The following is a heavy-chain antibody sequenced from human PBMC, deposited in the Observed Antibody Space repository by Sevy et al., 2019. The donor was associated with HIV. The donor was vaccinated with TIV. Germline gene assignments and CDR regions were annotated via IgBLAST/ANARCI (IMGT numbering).Heavy chain of an antibody. Sequence: VSVKVSCKASGYTFTNYYIHWVRQAPGQGLEWMGVIHPSVGGTTYAQKFQGRVTLTRDTSTTTVYMEMSTVRSEDTAVYYCARDFGASPFDSWGQGTLVTVSS. CDR3: ARDFGASPFDS. CDR1: GYTFTNYY. J-gene: IGHJ4*02. V-gene: IGHV1-46*01. CDR2: IHPSVGGT. D-gene: IGHD3-3*01.